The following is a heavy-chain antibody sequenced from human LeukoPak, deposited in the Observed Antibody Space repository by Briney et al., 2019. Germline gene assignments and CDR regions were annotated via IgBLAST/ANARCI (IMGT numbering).Heavy chain of an antibody. CDR3: AKDQGYSSSWYGGDY. CDR2: INWNGGGT. Sequence: PGGSLRLSCAASGFTFDDYGMSWVRQAPRKGLEWVSGINWNGGGTGYADSVKGRFTISRDNSKNTLYLQMNSLRAEDTAVYYCAKDQGYSSSWYGGDYWGQGTLVTVSS. D-gene: IGHD6-13*01. V-gene: IGHV3-20*04. CDR1: GFTFDDYG. J-gene: IGHJ4*02.